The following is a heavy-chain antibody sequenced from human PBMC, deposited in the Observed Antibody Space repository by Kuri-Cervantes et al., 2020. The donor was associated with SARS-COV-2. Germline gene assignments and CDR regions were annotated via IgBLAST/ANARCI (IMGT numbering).Heavy chain of an antibody. J-gene: IGHJ1*01. V-gene: IGHV4-34*01. Sequence: ESLKISCAVYGGSFSGYYWSWIRQPPGKGLEWIGEINHSGSTNYNPFLKSRVTVSVDTSKNQFSLKLSSVTAADTAVYYCARNRVVSPSRFQHWGHGTLVTVYS. CDR3: ARNRVVSPSRFQH. D-gene: IGHD4-23*01. CDR1: GGSFSGYY. CDR2: INHSGST.